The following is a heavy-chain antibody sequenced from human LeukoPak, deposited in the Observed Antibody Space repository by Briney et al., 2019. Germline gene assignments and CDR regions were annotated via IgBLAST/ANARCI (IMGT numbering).Heavy chain of an antibody. CDR1: GGSISSYY. CDR3: ARAYGSGSAAFDY. CDR2: IYYSGST. V-gene: IGHV4-59*01. J-gene: IGHJ4*02. Sequence: PSETLSLTCTVSGGSISSYYWSWIRPPPGKGLEWIGYIYYSGSTNYNPSLKSRVTISVDTSKNQFSLKLSSVTAADTAVYYCARAYGSGSAAFDYWGQGTLVTVSS. D-gene: IGHD3-10*01.